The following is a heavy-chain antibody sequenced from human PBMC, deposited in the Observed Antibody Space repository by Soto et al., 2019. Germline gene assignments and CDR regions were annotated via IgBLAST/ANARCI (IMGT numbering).Heavy chain of an antibody. Sequence: ASVKVSCKASGYTFTSYGISWVRQAPGQGLEWMGWISAYNGNTNYAQKLQGRVTMTTDTSTSKAYMELRSLRSDDTAVYYCARQTSGYCSSTSCYDFDYWGQGTLVTVSS. CDR2: ISAYNGNT. CDR3: ARQTSGYCSSTSCYDFDY. V-gene: IGHV1-18*01. J-gene: IGHJ4*02. CDR1: GYTFTSYG. D-gene: IGHD2-2*03.